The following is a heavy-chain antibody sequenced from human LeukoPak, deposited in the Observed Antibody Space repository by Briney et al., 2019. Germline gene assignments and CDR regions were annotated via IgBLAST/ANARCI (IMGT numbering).Heavy chain of an antibody. CDR1: GGSISIHY. Sequence: SETLSLTCTVSGGSISIHYWSWIRQPPGKGLEWIGYIYNIGSTNYNPSLRGRVTISLDTSKNQFSLKLTSVTVADTAVYFCARDDYSFFDAFDVWGQGTVVTVSS. CDR3: ARDDYSFFDAFDV. V-gene: IGHV4-59*08. J-gene: IGHJ3*01. D-gene: IGHD3-16*01. CDR2: IYNIGST.